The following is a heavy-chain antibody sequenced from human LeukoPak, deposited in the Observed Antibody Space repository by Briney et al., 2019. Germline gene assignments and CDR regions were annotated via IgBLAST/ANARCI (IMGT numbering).Heavy chain of an antibody. CDR2: IILIFGTA. J-gene: IGHJ4*02. V-gene: IGHV1-69*05. Sequence: SVKVSCKASGGTFSSYAISWVRQAPGQGLEWMGRIILIFGTANYAQKFQGRVTITTDESTSTAYMELSSLRSEDTAVYYCARGTSRYYDSSGYLDWGQGTLVTVSS. D-gene: IGHD3-22*01. CDR3: ARGTSRYYDSSGYLD. CDR1: GGTFSSYA.